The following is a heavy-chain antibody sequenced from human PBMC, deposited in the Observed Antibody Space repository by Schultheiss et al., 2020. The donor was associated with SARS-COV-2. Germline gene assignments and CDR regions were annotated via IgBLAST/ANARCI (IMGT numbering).Heavy chain of an antibody. CDR3: AKGGYYDILTGYYPNYFDY. D-gene: IGHD3-9*01. CDR2: IKQDGSEK. V-gene: IGHV3-7*05. Sequence: GGSLRLSCAASGFTFSSYWMSWVRQAPGKGLEWVANIKQDGSEKYYVDSVKGRFTISRDNAKNSLYLQMNSLRPEDTALYYCAKGGYYDILTGYYPNYFDYGGQGTRVTVSS. CDR1: GFTFSSYW. J-gene: IGHJ4*02.